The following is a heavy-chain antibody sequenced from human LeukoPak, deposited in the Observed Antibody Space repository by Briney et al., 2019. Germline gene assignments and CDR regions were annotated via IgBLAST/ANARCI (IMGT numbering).Heavy chain of an antibody. D-gene: IGHD3-16*02. CDR1: DYPISSGYF. J-gene: IGHJ4*02. V-gene: IGHV4-38-2*02. Sequence: PSETLSLTCSLTDYPISSGYFWGWIRQPPQKGLEWIATISHSGSTYFNPSLKSRVIVSIDASKNQFSLNLTAVTAADTAVYYCAREHCAGGYCYFLDYWGQGTLVTVSS. CDR3: AREHCAGGYCYFLDY. CDR2: ISHSGST.